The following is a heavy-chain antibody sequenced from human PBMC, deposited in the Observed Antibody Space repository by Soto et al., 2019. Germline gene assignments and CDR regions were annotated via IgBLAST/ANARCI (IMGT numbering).Heavy chain of an antibody. CDR3: AKEDSSDWYLTRRPGDYFDY. J-gene: IGHJ4*02. D-gene: IGHD6-19*01. CDR1: GFTFSSYA. V-gene: IGHV3-23*01. Sequence: EVQLLESGGGLVQPGGSLRLSCAASGFTFSSYAMSWVRQAPGKGLEWVSAISGSGGSTYYADSVKGRFTISRDNTKNTPYLQMNTLRAEDTAVYYCAKEDSSDWYLTRRPGDYFDYWGQGTLVTVSS. CDR2: ISGSGGST.